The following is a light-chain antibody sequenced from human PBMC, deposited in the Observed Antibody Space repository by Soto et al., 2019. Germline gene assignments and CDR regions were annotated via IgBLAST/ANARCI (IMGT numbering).Light chain of an antibody. V-gene: IGKV1-5*03. J-gene: IGKJ1*01. CDR2: KAS. CDR1: QSVSGW. Sequence: DIQITQSPSTLSASVGDTVTVTCRASQSVSGWLAWYQQKPGKAPKLLIYKASTLKSGVPSRFSCSGAGTECTRSISSLQPDDVETDYCQHYNSYSEAFCQGTKVDI. CDR3: QHYNSYSEA.